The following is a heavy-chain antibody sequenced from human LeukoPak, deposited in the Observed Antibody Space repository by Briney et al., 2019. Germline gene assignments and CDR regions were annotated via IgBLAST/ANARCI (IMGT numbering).Heavy chain of an antibody. J-gene: IGHJ5*02. V-gene: IGHV1-2*02. CDR2: INPNSGGT. CDR3: ARDQYCSSTSCYTS. D-gene: IGHD2-2*02. CDR1: GYTFTGYY. Sequence: GSVKVSCKASGYTFTGYYTHWVRQAPGQGLEWMGWINPNSGGTNYAQKFQGRVTMTRDTSISTAYMELSRLRSDDTAVYYCARDQYCSSTSCYTSWGQGTLVTVSS.